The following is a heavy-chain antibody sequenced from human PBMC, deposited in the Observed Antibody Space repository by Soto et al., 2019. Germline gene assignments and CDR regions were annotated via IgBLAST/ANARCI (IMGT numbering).Heavy chain of an antibody. CDR1: GVSSDHYA. CDR3: VRDIGGSTITTFFDY. Sequence: GGSLRLSCAASGVSSDHYAMHWVRQAPGKGLEWVSGISWNSGRRDYADSVKGRFTISRDNAKNSLYLQMNSLRPEDTALYYCVRDIGGSTITTFFDYWGQGILVTVSS. J-gene: IGHJ4*02. D-gene: IGHD4-4*01. V-gene: IGHV3-9*02. CDR2: ISWNSGRR.